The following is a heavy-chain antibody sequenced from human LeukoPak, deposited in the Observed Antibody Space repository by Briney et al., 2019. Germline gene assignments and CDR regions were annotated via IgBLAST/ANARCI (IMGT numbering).Heavy chain of an antibody. CDR3: AKDREITYRSGAFDY. CDR2: ISGSGGNT. D-gene: IGHD3-10*01. V-gene: IGHV3-23*01. Sequence: PGGSLRLSCSASGFTFSSYAMSWVRQAPGKGLEWVSGISGSGGNTYYADSAKGRFTVSRDNSKNTLYLQMNSLRAEDTAVYYCAKDREITYRSGAFDYWGQGTLVTVSS. J-gene: IGHJ4*02. CDR1: GFTFSSYA.